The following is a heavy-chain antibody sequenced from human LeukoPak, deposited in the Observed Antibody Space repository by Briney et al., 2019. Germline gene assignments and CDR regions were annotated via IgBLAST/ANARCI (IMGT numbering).Heavy chain of an antibody. D-gene: IGHD3-22*01. CDR3: ARHTDYYDSSGYYDY. CDR2: IYYSGST. J-gene: IGHJ4*02. Sequence: SETLSLACTVSGGSISSYYWSWIRQPPGKGLEWIGYIYYSGSTNYNPSLKSRVTISVDTSKNQFSLKLSSVTAADTAVYYCARHTDYYDSSGYYDYWGQGTLVTVSS. CDR1: GGSISSYY. V-gene: IGHV4-59*08.